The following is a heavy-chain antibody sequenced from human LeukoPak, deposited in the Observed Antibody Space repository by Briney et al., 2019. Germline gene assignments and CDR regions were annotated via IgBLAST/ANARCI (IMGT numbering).Heavy chain of an antibody. J-gene: IGHJ5*02. CDR1: GLTFSSYA. Sequence: PGGSLRLSCAASGLTFSSYAMGWVRQAPGKGLEWVSAISSSGVNTYYADSVKGRFTISRDNSKNTLYLQMNSLRAEDTAVYYCAKGADPCSGGSCSGTPTSWGQGTLVTVSS. CDR2: ISSSGVNT. V-gene: IGHV3-23*01. D-gene: IGHD2-15*01. CDR3: AKGADPCSGGSCSGTPTS.